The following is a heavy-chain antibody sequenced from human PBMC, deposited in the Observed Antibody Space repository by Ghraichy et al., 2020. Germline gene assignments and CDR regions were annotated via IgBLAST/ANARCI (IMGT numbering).Heavy chain of an antibody. Sequence: LSLTCAASGFTLSVSTIHWVRKASGKGLEWVGSIRNKTKNYATIYAASLKGRFTISRDDSKNTAYLQMNSLKIEDTAVYYCTTYYYDASGRPRPFDYWGQGSLVTVSS. CDR3: TTYYYDASGRPRPFDY. D-gene: IGHD3-22*01. J-gene: IGHJ4*02. CDR1: GFTLSVST. V-gene: IGHV3-73*01. CDR2: IRNKTKNYAT.